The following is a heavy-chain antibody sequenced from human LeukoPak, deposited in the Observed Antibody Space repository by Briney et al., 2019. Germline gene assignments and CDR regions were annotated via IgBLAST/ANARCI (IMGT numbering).Heavy chain of an antibody. CDR2: FDPEDGET. CDR1: GYTLTELS. J-gene: IGHJ4*02. V-gene: IGHV1-24*01. Sequence: ASVKVSCKVSGYTLTELSMHWARQAPGKGLEWMGGFDPEDGETIYAQEFQGRVTMTEDTSTDTAYMELSSLRSEDTAVYYCATAMRGWYYFDYWGQGTLVTVSS. CDR3: ATAMRGWYYFDY. D-gene: IGHD6-19*01.